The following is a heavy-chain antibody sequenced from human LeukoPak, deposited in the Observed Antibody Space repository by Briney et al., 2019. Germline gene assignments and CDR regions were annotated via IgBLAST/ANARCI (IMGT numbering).Heavy chain of an antibody. Sequence: ASVKVSCKASGYTFTGYYMHWVRQAPGQGLEWMGWINPKSGGTVYAQKFQGRVTMTRDTSISTAYMELSRLRSDDTAVYYCARGYGTMIVVVITLDYWGQGTLVTVSS. CDR3: ARGYGTMIVVVITLDY. J-gene: IGHJ4*02. CDR1: GYTFTGYY. CDR2: INPKSGGT. D-gene: IGHD3-22*01. V-gene: IGHV1-2*02.